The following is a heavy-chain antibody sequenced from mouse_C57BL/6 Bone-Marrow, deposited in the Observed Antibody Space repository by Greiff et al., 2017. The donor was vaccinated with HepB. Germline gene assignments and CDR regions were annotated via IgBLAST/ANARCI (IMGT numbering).Heavy chain of an antibody. Sequence: QLQQSGPELVKPGASVKISCKASGYTFTDYYMNWVKQSHGKSLEWIGDINPNNGGTSYNQKFKGKATLTVDKSSSTAYMELRSLTSEDSAVYYCARTMITFDYWGQGTTLTVSS. D-gene: IGHD2-4*01. CDR2: INPNNGGT. CDR1: GYTFTDYY. CDR3: ARTMITFDY. V-gene: IGHV1-26*01. J-gene: IGHJ2*01.